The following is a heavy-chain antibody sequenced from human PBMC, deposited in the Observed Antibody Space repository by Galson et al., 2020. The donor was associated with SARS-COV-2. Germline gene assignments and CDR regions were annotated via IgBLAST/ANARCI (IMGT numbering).Heavy chain of an antibody. Sequence: SQTLSLTCTVSGGSISSYYWSWIRQPAGKGLEWIGRIYTSGSTNYNPSLKSRVTMSVDTSKNQFSLKLSSVTAADTAVYYCARDSPTIFGVVITGYNWFDPWGQGTLVTVSS. CDR2: IYTSGST. J-gene: IGHJ5*02. CDR1: GGSISSYY. V-gene: IGHV4-4*07. CDR3: ARDSPTIFGVVITGYNWFDP. D-gene: IGHD3-3*01.